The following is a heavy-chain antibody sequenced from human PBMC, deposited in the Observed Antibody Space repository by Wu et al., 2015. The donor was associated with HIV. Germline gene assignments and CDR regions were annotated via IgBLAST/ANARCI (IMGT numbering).Heavy chain of an antibody. D-gene: IGHD2-15*01. J-gene: IGHJ6*02. CDR1: GDTLSTYA. CDR3: ARNVVGSIGGGYTYYGMDV. CDR2: IIPIFGTT. Sequence: QVQLVQSGAEVKKPGSSVKVSCKASGDTLSTYAVSWVRQAPGQGLEWMGRIIPIFGTTDYAQSFQDRLTITAGESTNTVYMELSSLRPDDTAVYYCARNVVGSIGGGYTYYGMDVWGQGTTVTVSS. V-gene: IGHV1-69*13.